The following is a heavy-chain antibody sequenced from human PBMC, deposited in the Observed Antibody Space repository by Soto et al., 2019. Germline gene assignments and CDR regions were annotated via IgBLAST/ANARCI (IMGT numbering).Heavy chain of an antibody. CDR2: TSHDGGNK. J-gene: IGHJ6*03. Sequence: QVQLVESGGGVVQPGRSLRLSCAASGFTFANYGTPWVRQAPGKGLEWVAVTSHDGGNKYYADSVKGRFTISRDNSKNTLFLQVNSVRPEDTAVYYCVKGGPGIGSGRGRTYYLIDVWGKGTTVTVSS. CDR3: VKGGPGIGSGRGRTYYLIDV. CDR1: GFTFANYG. D-gene: IGHD3-10*01. V-gene: IGHV3-30*18.